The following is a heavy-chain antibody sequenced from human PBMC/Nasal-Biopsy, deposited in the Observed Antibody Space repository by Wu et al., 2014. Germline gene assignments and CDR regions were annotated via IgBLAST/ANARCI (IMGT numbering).Heavy chain of an antibody. Sequence: RLSCAASGFTFSSYAMSWVRQAPGKGLEWVSAISSSGENTYYVDSVKGRLAISRDNSKNTLYLQMNSLRAEDTAVYYCARHFYRGNAFDIWGQGTMVTVSS. CDR1: GFTFSSYA. V-gene: IGHV3-23*01. CDR3: ARHFYRGNAFDI. CDR2: ISSSGENT. D-gene: IGHD3-3*02. J-gene: IGHJ3*02.